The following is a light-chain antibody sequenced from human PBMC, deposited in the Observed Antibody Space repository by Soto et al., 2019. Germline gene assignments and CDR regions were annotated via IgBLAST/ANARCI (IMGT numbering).Light chain of an antibody. J-gene: IGKJ4*01. CDR3: QQRSNGLT. Sequence: EIVMTQSPATLSVSPGERATLSCRASQSVSRNLAWYQQRPGQAPRLLIYGASTRATGIPARFSGSGSGTEFTLTINSLQSEDFAVYYCQQRSNGLTFGGGTKVEIK. CDR2: GAS. V-gene: IGKV3-15*01. CDR1: QSVSRN.